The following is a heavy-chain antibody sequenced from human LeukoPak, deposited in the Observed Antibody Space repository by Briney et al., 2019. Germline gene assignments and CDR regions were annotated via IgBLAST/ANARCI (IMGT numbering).Heavy chain of an antibody. V-gene: IGHV3-23*01. CDR1: GFTFTTYD. D-gene: IGHD3-22*01. Sequence: GGSLRLSCAASGFTFTTYDMSWVRQASGKGLEWVSSVSGNGHHTYYADSVKGRFIISSDNSKNMVLLQMNSLRVEDTALYYCVKAVDSGGYNFERGANYWGQGTLVTVSS. J-gene: IGHJ4*02. CDR2: VSGNGHHT. CDR3: VKAVDSGGYNFERGANY.